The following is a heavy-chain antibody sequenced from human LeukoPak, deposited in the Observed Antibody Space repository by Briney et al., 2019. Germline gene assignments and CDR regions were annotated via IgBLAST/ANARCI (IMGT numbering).Heavy chain of an antibody. Sequence: PSETLSLTCTVSGGSISSYYWSWIRQPPGKGLEWIGYIYYSGSTNYNPSLKSRVTISVDTSKNQFSLKLSSVTAADTAVYYCARKKSGYANYYFDYWGQGTLVTVSS. CDR3: ARKKSGYANYYFDY. D-gene: IGHD5-18*01. CDR1: GGSISSYY. J-gene: IGHJ4*02. V-gene: IGHV4-59*08. CDR2: IYYSGST.